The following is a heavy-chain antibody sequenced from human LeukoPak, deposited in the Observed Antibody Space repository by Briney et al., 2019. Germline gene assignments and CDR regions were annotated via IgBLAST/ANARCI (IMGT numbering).Heavy chain of an antibody. CDR2: IIPILGIA. Sequence: SVTVSCKASGGTFSSYAISWVRQAPGQGLEWMGRIIPILGIANYAQKSQGRVTITADQSTSTAYMELSSLRSEDTAVYYCARDGYGSGSYYKSFDYWGQGTLVTVSS. J-gene: IGHJ4*02. V-gene: IGHV1-69*04. CDR1: GGTFSSYA. CDR3: ARDGYGSGSYYKSFDY. D-gene: IGHD3-10*01.